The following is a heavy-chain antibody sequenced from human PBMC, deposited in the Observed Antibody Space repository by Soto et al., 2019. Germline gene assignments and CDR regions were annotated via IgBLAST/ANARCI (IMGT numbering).Heavy chain of an antibody. V-gene: IGHV1-18*01. CDR1: GNTFTNFG. D-gene: IGHD2-21*01. CDR2: LSPYTDDP. CDR3: ARVIPGPEAWFHP. Sequence: QGQLVQSGVEVKKPGASVRVSCSASGNTFTNFGVTWVRQAPGQGLEWMGWLSPYTDDPSSAQKFQGSVTMTMDTSTNTAYLDLRSLTFDDPAVYYCARVIPGPEAWFHPWGQGTLVTVSS. J-gene: IGHJ5*02.